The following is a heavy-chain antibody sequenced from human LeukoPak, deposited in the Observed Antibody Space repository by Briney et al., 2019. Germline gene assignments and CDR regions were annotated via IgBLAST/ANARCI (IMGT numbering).Heavy chain of an antibody. V-gene: IGHV4-59*01. CDR1: GGSISSYY. Sequence: SETLSLTCTVSGGSISSYYRSWIRQPPGKGLEWIGYVYYSGSTNYNPSLKSRVTISVDTSKNQFSLRLSSVTADDTAVYYCARDDSSGYYYGSYFDYWGQGTLVTVSS. CDR2: VYYSGST. D-gene: IGHD3-22*01. CDR3: ARDDSSGYYYGSYFDY. J-gene: IGHJ4*02.